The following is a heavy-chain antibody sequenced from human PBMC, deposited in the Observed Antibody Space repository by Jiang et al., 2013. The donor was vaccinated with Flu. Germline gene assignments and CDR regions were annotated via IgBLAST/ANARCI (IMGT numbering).Heavy chain of an antibody. V-gene: IGHV1-69*01. CDR2: IVPIFGST. J-gene: IGHJ4*02. D-gene: IGHD1-14*01. Sequence: QLVESGADLKKPGSSVKVSCKASGDTFSNYAINWVRQAPGQGLEWMGYIVPIFGSTLYAQEFQGRVTITADDSTSTAFMELSSLRSEDTAVYYCATGDPDLADWGQGTLLTVSS. CDR1: GDTFSNYA. CDR3: ATGDPDLAD.